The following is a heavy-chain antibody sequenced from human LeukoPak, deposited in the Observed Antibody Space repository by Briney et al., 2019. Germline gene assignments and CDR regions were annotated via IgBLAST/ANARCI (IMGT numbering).Heavy chain of an antibody. CDR3: ASPGSSYDVLTGPGYCDY. Sequence: ASVKVSCKASGYTFTGYYMHWVRQAPGQGLEWMGWINPNSGGTNYAQKFQGRVTMTRDTPISTAYMELSSLRSDDTAVYYCASPGSSYDVLTGPGYCDYWGQGTLVTVSS. V-gene: IGHV1-2*02. J-gene: IGHJ4*02. CDR2: INPNSGGT. D-gene: IGHD3-9*01. CDR1: GYTFTGYY.